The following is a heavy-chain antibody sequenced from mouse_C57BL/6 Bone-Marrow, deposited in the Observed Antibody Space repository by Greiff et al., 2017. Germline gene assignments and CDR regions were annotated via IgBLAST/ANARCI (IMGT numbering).Heavy chain of an antibody. V-gene: IGHV1-64*01. J-gene: IGHJ4*01. D-gene: IGHD1-1*01. CDR3: ARNYGSSYGNYAMEY. CDR1: GYTFTSYW. CDR2: IHPNSGSP. Sequence: QVQLQQPGAELVKPGASVKLSCKASGYTFTSYWMHWVKQRPGHGLEWIGMIHPNSGSPNYNETFKSKATLTVDKSSSTAYMQLSSLTSEDSAVYYGARNYGSSYGNYAMEYWGQGASVTVSS.